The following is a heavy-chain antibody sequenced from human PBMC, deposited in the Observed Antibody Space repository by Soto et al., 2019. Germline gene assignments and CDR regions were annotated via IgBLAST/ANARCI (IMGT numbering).Heavy chain of an antibody. J-gene: IGHJ4*02. CDR2: IYWHDDK. V-gene: IGHV2-5*01. CDR3: AHRGGAAVGLYYFDY. CDR1: GFSLSTTGVG. Sequence: CRTVVNPTQTLTLTCNFSGFSLSTTGVGVSWIRQPPGKALEWLALIYWHDDKRYSPSLKSRLTSTKDTSKNQVVLTMTNMDPVDTATYYCAHRGGAAVGLYYFDYWGQGALVTSPQ. D-gene: IGHD6-13*01.